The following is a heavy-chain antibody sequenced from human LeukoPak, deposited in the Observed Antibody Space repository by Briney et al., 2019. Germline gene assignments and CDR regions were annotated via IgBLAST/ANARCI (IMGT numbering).Heavy chain of an antibody. V-gene: IGHV3-23*01. J-gene: IGHJ4*02. Sequence: GGSLRLSCAASGLTFSSYAMSWVRKAPGKGLEWVSAISGSGGSTYYADSVKGRFTISRDNSKNTLYLQMNSLRAEDTAVYYCAKDLRITMVRGVINYFDYWGQGTLVTVSS. CDR2: ISGSGGST. D-gene: IGHD3-10*01. CDR3: AKDLRITMVRGVINYFDY. CDR1: GLTFSSYA.